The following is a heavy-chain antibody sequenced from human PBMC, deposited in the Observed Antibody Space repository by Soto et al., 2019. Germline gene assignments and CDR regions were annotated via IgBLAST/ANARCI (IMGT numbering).Heavy chain of an antibody. D-gene: IGHD2-2*01. Sequence: GGPLRVSCAASALTFISYAMSWIRQTPGKGLEWVSAITASADTTYYADSVKGRFTISRDNSKNTLYLRMNSLRAEDTAVYYCAKVRPLRDCTSTSCLGAFDIWGQGTMVTVSS. CDR1: ALTFISYA. J-gene: IGHJ3*02. CDR3: AKVRPLRDCTSTSCLGAFDI. V-gene: IGHV3-23*01. CDR2: ITASADTT.